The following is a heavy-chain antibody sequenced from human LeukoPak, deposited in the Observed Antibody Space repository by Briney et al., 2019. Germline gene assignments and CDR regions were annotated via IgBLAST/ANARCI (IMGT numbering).Heavy chain of an antibody. CDR2: ISSDGRNK. Sequence: GGTLRLSCAASGFTFSSFVMHWGRQAPGKGLEWVAAISSDGRNKYYVDSVQGRFTISRDNSKNTLYLQMNSLKSDDTAVYDCSKRSASEYYFDYWGQGALVTVSS. CDR1: GFTFSSFV. D-gene: IGHD6-6*01. J-gene: IGHJ4*02. V-gene: IGHV3-30*18. CDR3: SKRSASEYYFDY.